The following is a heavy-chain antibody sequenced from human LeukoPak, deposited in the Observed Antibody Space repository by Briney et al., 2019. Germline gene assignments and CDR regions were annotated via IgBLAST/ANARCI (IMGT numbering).Heavy chain of an antibody. Sequence: AGGSLRLSCAASGFTFSDYYMSWIRQAPGKGLEWVSYIGRSGTSNIYYGDSVKGRFTISRDNAKNSLSLQMNSLRAEDTAVYFCARVADTTTATSPWARSFDLWGQGTMVTVSS. CDR3: ARVADTTTATSPWARSFDL. CDR1: GFTFSDYY. D-gene: IGHD4-17*01. J-gene: IGHJ3*01. V-gene: IGHV3-11*04. CDR2: IGRSGTSNI.